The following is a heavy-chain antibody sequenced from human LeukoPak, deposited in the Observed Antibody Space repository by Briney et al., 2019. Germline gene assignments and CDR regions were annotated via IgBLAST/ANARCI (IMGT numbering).Heavy chain of an antibody. J-gene: IGHJ4*02. CDR3: ARRYYDNSGHSYGYYFDY. V-gene: IGHV1-46*01. CDR2: INPRGGST. CDR1: GYTFIDYY. Sequence: ASVKVSCTASGYTFIDYYMHWVRQAPGQGLEWMGIINPRGGSTIYAQDFQGRVTLTGDTSTSTVYMELSSLRSEDTAVYYCARRYYDNSGHSYGYYFDYWGQGTLVTVSS. D-gene: IGHD3-22*01.